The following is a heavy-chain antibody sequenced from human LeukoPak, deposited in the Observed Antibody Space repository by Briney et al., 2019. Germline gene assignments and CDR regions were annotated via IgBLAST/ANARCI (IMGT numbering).Heavy chain of an antibody. J-gene: IGHJ6*02. CDR1: GFTFSNNG. D-gene: IGHD3-10*01. CDR3: TTGPFDYYGSASYLANGMDV. V-gene: IGHV3-15*01. CDR2: IKSKTDGGTT. Sequence: GGSLRLSCAASGFTFSNNGMTWVRQAPGKGLEWVGRIKSKTDGGTTDYTAPVKGRFTMSRDDSKNTLYLQMNSLKTEDTAVYYCTTGPFDYYGSASYLANGMDVWGQGTTVTVSS.